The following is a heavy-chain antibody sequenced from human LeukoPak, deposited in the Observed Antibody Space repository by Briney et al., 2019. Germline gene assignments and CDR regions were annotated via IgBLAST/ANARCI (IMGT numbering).Heavy chain of an antibody. D-gene: IGHD6-19*01. Sequence: ASVKVSCKASGYTFTAYYMHWVLQPPAQGLEWRGWINPNSGGTNYAQTFQGRVTMTRDTSISTAYMELSRLRSDDTAVYYCARGSSGWTFDAFDIWGQGTMVTVSS. CDR3: ARGSSGWTFDAFDI. CDR1: GYTFTAYY. CDR2: INPNSGGT. J-gene: IGHJ3*02. V-gene: IGHV1-2*02.